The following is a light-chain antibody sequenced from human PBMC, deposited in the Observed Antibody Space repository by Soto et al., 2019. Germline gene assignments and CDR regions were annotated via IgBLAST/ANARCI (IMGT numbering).Light chain of an antibody. J-gene: IGKJ1*01. Sequence: ELVLTQSPVALSLSSAERATLSCRASQSVSSTLLTWYQQKPGQAPRLLIYGVSSRATGIPDRFSGSGSGTDFTLTISRVEPEDFAVYFCQHYGDSSWTFGQGSRVEIK. CDR2: GVS. CDR3: QHYGDSSWT. V-gene: IGKV3-20*01. CDR1: QSVSSTL.